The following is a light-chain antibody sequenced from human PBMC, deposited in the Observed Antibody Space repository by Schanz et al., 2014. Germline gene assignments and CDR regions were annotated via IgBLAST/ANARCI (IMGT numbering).Light chain of an antibody. CDR1: SSDVGNYNY. CDR2: EGS. Sequence: QSALTQPPSASGSPGQSVTISCTGTSSDVGNYNYVSWYQHHPGKAPKLMIYEGSKRPSGVSNRFSGSGSGNTASLTISGLQAEDEAQYYCHSYAGHYAWVFGGGTKLTVL. V-gene: IGLV2-8*01. CDR3: HSYAGHYAWV. J-gene: IGLJ3*02.